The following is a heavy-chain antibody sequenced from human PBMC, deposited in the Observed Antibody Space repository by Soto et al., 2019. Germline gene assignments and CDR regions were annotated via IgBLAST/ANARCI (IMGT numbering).Heavy chain of an antibody. CDR3: ARQTAGAVALSWYFDL. CDR2: IYYSGST. CDR1: GGSISSSSYY. V-gene: IGHV4-39*01. J-gene: IGHJ2*01. Sequence: SETLSLTCTVSGGSISSSSYYWGWIRQPPGKWLEWIGSIYYSGSTYYNPSLKSRVTISVDTSKNQFSLKLSSVTAADTAVYYCARQTAGAVALSWYFDLWGRGTLVT. D-gene: IGHD6-19*01.